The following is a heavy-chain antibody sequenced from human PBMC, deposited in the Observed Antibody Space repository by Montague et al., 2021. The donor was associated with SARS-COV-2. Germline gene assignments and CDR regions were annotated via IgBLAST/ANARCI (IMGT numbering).Heavy chain of an antibody. Sequence: PALVKPTQTLTLTCTFSGFSLSTSGMCVSWIRQPPGKALELLALIDWDDDKYYSTSLKTRLTISKDTSKNQVVLTMTHMDPVDTATYYCARIKAELWPNYYYYGMDVWGQGTTVTVSS. V-gene: IGHV2-70*01. D-gene: IGHD5-18*01. CDR1: GFSLSTSGMC. CDR3: ARIKAELWPNYYYYGMDV. CDR2: IDWDDDK. J-gene: IGHJ6*02.